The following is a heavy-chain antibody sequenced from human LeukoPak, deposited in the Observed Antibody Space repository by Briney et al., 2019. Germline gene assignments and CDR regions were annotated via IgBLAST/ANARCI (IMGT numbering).Heavy chain of an antibody. J-gene: IGHJ6*03. V-gene: IGHV4-4*07. CDR3: ARAKRYCSSTSCYYYYYMDV. CDR2: IYTSGST. CDR1: GGSISSYY. Sequence: PSETLSLTCTVSGGSISSYYWSWIRQPAGKGLEWIGRIYTSGSTNYNPSLKSRVTMSVDTSKNQFSLKLSSVTAADTAVYYCARAKRYCSSTSCYYYYYMDVWGKGTTVTISS. D-gene: IGHD2-2*01.